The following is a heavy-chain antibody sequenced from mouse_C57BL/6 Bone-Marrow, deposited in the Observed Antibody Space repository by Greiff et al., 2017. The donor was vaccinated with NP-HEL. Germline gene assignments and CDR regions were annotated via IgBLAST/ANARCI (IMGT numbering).Heavy chain of an antibody. Sequence: QVQLQQPGAELVKPGASVKLSCKASGYTFTSYWMHWVKQRPGQGLEWIGMIHPNSGSTNYNEKFKSKATLTVDKSSSTAYMQLSSLTSEDSAVYYCGTWLLRGAYWGQGTLVTVSA. D-gene: IGHD2-3*01. CDR3: GTWLLRGAY. CDR1: GYTFTSYW. V-gene: IGHV1-64*01. J-gene: IGHJ3*01. CDR2: IHPNSGST.